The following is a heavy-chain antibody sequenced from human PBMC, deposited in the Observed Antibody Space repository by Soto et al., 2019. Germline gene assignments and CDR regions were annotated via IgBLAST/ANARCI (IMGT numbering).Heavy chain of an antibody. CDR3: AREWSAFDY. V-gene: IGHV4-59*01. Sequence: SETLSLTCTVSGGSITSYKWSWIRQSPGKGLEWIAYMYSSGSINYNPSLKSRVTISVDTSKNQYSLKLNSATAADTAVYYCAREWSAFDYWGQGILVTVSS. CDR1: GGSITSYK. D-gene: IGHD2-15*01. J-gene: IGHJ4*02. CDR2: MYSSGSI.